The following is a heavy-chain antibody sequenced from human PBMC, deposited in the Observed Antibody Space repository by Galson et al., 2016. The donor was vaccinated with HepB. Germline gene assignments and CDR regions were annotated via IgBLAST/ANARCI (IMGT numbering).Heavy chain of an antibody. J-gene: IGHJ6*02. CDR1: GFTFSGYW. V-gene: IGHV3-7*01. Sequence: SLRLSCAASGFTFSGYWMSWVRQAPGKGLEWVANIKEDGSEQNYVDSVKGRFIISRDNAKNSLYLQMNSLRAVDTAVYYCAIDFWSGLRPKKDSSDHFYYGRDVWGQGTKVTVSS. CDR2: IKEDGSEQ. CDR3: AIDFWSGLRPKKDSSDHFYYGRDV. D-gene: IGHD3-3*01.